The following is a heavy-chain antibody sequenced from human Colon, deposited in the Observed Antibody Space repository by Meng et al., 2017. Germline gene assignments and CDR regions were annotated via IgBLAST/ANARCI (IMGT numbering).Heavy chain of an antibody. Sequence: QPQLQESGPGLVKPSEALSLTCSVSGGSISPGGYDWGWIRQPPGKGLEWIGSIGHSGFTYYTPSLKSRVTVSIDTSKSQFSLKLTSVTAADTAVYYCVRSSGWVRTGFDPWGQGTLVTVSS. D-gene: IGHD6-19*01. V-gene: IGHV4-39*01. CDR1: GGSISPGGYD. CDR2: IGHSGFT. J-gene: IGHJ5*02. CDR3: VRSSGWVRTGFDP.